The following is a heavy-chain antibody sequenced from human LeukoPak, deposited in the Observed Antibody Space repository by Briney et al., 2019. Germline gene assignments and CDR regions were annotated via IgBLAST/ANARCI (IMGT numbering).Heavy chain of an antibody. J-gene: IGHJ4*02. D-gene: IGHD3-22*01. Sequence: GGSLRLSCAASGFTLSSYAMSWVRQAPGKGLEWVSAISGSGGSTYYADSVKGRFTISRDNSKNTLYLQMNSLRAEDTAVYYCAKFSPSYYDSSGGLDYWGQGTLVTVSS. CDR3: AKFSPSYYDSSGGLDY. CDR1: GFTLSSYA. CDR2: ISGSGGST. V-gene: IGHV3-23*01.